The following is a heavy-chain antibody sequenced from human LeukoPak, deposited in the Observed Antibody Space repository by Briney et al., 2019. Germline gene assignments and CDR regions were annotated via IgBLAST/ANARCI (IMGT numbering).Heavy chain of an antibody. Sequence: GGSLRPSCSPSGFTFNNAWMSWVRQAPGKGLEGVGRINYKSKGGTADYAAPVKGRFTISRDESKDTLYLQMNSLNTEDTAVYYCTTDHRTIYGVVFPDYWGQGTLVIVSS. CDR1: GFTFNNAW. CDR2: INYKSKGGTA. D-gene: IGHD3-3*01. V-gene: IGHV3-15*01. J-gene: IGHJ4*02. CDR3: TTDHRTIYGVVFPDY.